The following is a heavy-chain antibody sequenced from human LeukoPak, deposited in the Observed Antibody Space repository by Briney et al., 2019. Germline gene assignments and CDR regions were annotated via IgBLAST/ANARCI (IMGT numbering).Heavy chain of an antibody. V-gene: IGHV4-34*01. CDR3: ARGVAAAGTIVAFDI. CDR1: GGSFSGYY. D-gene: IGHD6-13*01. Sequence: PSETLSLTCAVYGGSFSGYYWSWIRQPPGKGLEWIGEINHSGSTNYNPSLKSRVTISVDTSKNQFSLKLSPVTAADTAVYYCARGVAAAGTIVAFDIWGQGTMVTVSS. J-gene: IGHJ3*02. CDR2: INHSGST.